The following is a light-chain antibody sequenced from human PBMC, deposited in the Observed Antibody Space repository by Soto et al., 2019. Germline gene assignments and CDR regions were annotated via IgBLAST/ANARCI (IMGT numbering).Light chain of an antibody. J-gene: IGKJ5*01. CDR1: QSVSSY. CDR2: DAY. Sequence: EIVLTQSPATLSLSPGERATLSCRASQSVSSYLAWYQQQPGQAPRLLIYDAYNRATGIPARFSGSGSGTAFTLTINSLEPEDFAVYYCQQRSNWPITFGQGTRLEI. V-gene: IGKV3-11*01. CDR3: QQRSNWPIT.